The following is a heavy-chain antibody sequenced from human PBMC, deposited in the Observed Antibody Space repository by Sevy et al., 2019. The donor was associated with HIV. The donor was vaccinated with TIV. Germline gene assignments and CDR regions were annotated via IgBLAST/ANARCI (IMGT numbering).Heavy chain of an antibody. D-gene: IGHD3-10*01. J-gene: IGHJ6*03. Sequence: SETLSPTCSVTGGSIRRGDYFWGWIRQSPGKGLEWIGSITDSGSTYYNPSLKSRVTMSVDTSKNQFSLKLSSVTAADTAVHYCARLRGGYGNGWFYYYMDVWGKGTTVTVSS. V-gene: IGHV4-39*01. CDR1: GGSIRRGDYF. CDR3: ARLRGGYGNGWFYYYMDV. CDR2: ITDSGST.